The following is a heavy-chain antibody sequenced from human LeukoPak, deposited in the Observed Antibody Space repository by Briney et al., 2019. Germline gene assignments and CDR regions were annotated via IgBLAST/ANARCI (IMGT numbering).Heavy chain of an antibody. J-gene: IGHJ2*01. Sequence: GGSLRLSCAASGFTFSSYDMHWVRQATGKGLEWVSAIGTAGDTYYPGSVKGRFTISRENAKNSLYLQMNSLRAGDTAVYYCARAKYYYDSSGPEGFDLWGRGTLVTVSS. CDR1: GFTFSSYD. D-gene: IGHD3-22*01. CDR3: ARAKYYYDSSGPEGFDL. CDR2: IGTAGDT. V-gene: IGHV3-13*01.